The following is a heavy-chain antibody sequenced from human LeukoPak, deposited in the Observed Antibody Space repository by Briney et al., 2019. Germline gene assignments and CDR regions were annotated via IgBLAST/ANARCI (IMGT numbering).Heavy chain of an antibody. D-gene: IGHD1-26*01. CDR2: IYSGGST. CDR1: GFTFSTYS. V-gene: IGHV3-53*01. Sequence: GGSLRLSCAASGFTFSTYSMNWVRQAPGKGLEWVSVIYSGGSTYYADSVKGRFTISRDNSKNTLYLQMNSLRAEDTAVYYCAREGSGSYDYWGQGTLVTVSS. J-gene: IGHJ4*02. CDR3: AREGSGSYDY.